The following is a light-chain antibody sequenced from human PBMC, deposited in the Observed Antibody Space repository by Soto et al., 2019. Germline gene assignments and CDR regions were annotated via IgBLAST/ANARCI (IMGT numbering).Light chain of an antibody. V-gene: IGKV3-20*01. CDR1: QSVSSSY. CDR3: QQYGSSPT. CDR2: GAS. J-gene: IGKJ4*01. Sequence: EIVLTQSPGTLSLSPGERATLSCRASQSVSSSYLAWYQQKPGQAPRLLIYGASSRATGIPDRFSSSGSGTDFPPTISRLEPEDLAVYYCQQYGSSPTFGGGTKVDI.